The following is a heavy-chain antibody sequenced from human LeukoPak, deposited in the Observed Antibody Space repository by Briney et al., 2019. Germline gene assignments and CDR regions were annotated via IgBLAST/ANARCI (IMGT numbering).Heavy chain of an antibody. CDR3: AKDGISSGYFYYFDN. D-gene: IGHD3-22*01. CDR1: GFTFSSYS. Sequence: GGSLRLSCAASGFTFSSYSMNWVRQAPGKGLEWVSAISASGGTTHYADSVKGRFTISRDNSKNNLYLQLSSLRAEDTAIYHCAKDGISSGYFYYFDNWGQGTLVTVSS. CDR2: ISASGGTT. V-gene: IGHV3-23*01. J-gene: IGHJ4*02.